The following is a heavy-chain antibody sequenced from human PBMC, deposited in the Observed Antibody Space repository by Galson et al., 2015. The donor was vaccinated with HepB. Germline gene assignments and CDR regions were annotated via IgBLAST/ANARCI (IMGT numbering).Heavy chain of an antibody. V-gene: IGHV1-69*13. CDR2: IIPFFHTS. CDR3: ARARGADPSDAFDI. J-gene: IGHJ3*02. CDR1: GGTFSIYA. Sequence: SVKVSCKASGGTFSIYAICWVRQAPGQGLEWMGGIIPFFHTSNYAQKFRGRVTITADESTSTAYMELGSLRSEDTAIYYCARARGADPSDAFDIWGQGTMVAVSS.